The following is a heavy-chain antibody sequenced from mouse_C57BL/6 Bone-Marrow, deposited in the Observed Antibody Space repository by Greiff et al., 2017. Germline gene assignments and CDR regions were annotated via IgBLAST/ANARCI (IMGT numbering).Heavy chain of an antibody. J-gene: IGHJ4*01. Sequence: DVMLVESGGGLVKPGGSLKLSCAASGFTFSDYGMHWVRQAPEKGLEWVAYISSGSSTIYYADTVKGRFTISRDNVKNTLFLQMTSLRSEDTAMYYCARNGTTVVADYYAMDYWGQGTSVTVSS. D-gene: IGHD1-1*01. CDR1: GFTFSDYG. CDR2: ISSGSSTI. CDR3: ARNGTTVVADYYAMDY. V-gene: IGHV5-17*01.